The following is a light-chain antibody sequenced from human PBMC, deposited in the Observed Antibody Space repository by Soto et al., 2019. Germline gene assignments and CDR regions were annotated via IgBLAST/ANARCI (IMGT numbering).Light chain of an antibody. CDR3: QQSYSTPAIT. Sequence: DIQMTQSPSSLSASVGDRVTITCRASQSISSYLNWDQQKPGKAPKLLIYAASSLQSGVPSRFSGSGSGTDFTLTISSLQPEDFATYYCQQSYSTPAITFGQGTRLEI. CDR2: AAS. CDR1: QSISSY. V-gene: IGKV1-39*01. J-gene: IGKJ5*01.